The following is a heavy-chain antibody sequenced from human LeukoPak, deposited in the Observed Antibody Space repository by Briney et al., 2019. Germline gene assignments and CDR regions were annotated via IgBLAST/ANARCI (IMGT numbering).Heavy chain of an antibody. Sequence: GGSLRLSCAASGFTFSSYSMNWVRQAPGKGLEWVSSISSSSSYMYYADSVKGRFTISRDNAKNSLYLQMNSLRAEDTAVYYCARDFYGLNDYWGQGTLVTVSS. CDR3: ARDFYGLNDY. J-gene: IGHJ4*02. D-gene: IGHD2/OR15-2a*01. V-gene: IGHV3-21*01. CDR2: ISSSSSYM. CDR1: GFTFSSYS.